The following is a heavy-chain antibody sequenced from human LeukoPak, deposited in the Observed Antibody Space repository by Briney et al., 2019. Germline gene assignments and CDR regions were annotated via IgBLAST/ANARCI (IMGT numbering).Heavy chain of an antibody. CDR2: IYYSGST. D-gene: IGHD3-10*01. CDR1: GGSISSSSYY. V-gene: IGHV4-39*02. Sequence: SETLSLTCTVSGGSISSSSYYWGWIRQPPGKGLEWIGSIYYSGSTYYNPSLKSRVTISVDTSKNQFSLKLSSVTAADTAVYYCAKDHDTSGSAEYFQHWGQGTPVTVSS. CDR3: AKDHDTSGSAEYFQH. J-gene: IGHJ1*01.